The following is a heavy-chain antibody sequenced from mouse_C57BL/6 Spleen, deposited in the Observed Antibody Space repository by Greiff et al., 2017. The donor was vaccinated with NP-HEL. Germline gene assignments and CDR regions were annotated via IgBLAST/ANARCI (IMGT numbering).Heavy chain of an antibody. CDR2: ISDGGSYT. CDR3: ARMDYVDY. Sequence: EVKVEESGGGLVKPGGSLKLSCAASGFTFSSYAMSWVRQTPEKRLEWVATISDGGSYTYYPDNVKGRFTISRDNAKNNLYLQMSHLKSEDTAMYYCARMDYVDYWGQGTTLTVSS. D-gene: IGHD2-3*01. CDR1: GFTFSSYA. V-gene: IGHV5-4*03. J-gene: IGHJ2*01.